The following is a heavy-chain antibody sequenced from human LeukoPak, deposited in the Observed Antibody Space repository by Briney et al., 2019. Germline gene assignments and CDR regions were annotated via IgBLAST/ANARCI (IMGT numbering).Heavy chain of an antibody. CDR3: ARSIIVVVVAASGVAVAGNFDY. J-gene: IGHJ4*02. CDR2: IFYSGSI. D-gene: IGHD2-15*01. V-gene: IGHV4-39*01. CDR1: GASMSSSSYY. Sequence: SESLSLTCTDSGASMSSSSYYWGWIRQPPGKGLEWIGSIFYSGSIYYNPSLKSRVTISVDTAKNQFSLKLSSVSAADTAVYYCARSIIVVVVAASGVAVAGNFDYWGLGALVTVSS.